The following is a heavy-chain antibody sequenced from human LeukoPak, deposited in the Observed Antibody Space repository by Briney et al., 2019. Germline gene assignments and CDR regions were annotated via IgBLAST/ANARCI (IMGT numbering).Heavy chain of an antibody. D-gene: IGHD6-19*01. V-gene: IGHV3-30-3*01. CDR1: GFTFGSYA. Sequence: GGSLRLSCAASGFTFGSYAMHWVRQAPGKGLEWVAVISYDGSNKYYADSVKGRFTISRDNSKNTLYLQMNSLRAEDTAVYYCAGEPSSGTDYWGQGTLVTVSS. CDR2: ISYDGSNK. J-gene: IGHJ4*02. CDR3: AGEPSSGTDY.